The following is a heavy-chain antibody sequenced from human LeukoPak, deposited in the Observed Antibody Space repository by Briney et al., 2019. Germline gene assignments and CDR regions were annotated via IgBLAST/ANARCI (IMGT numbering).Heavy chain of an antibody. J-gene: IGHJ3*02. V-gene: IGHV3-66*02. D-gene: IGHD1-26*01. CDR3: ARDHSGSYQRAFDI. CDR2: IYGGGST. Sequence: GGSLRPSCAVSAFTVSSNYVSWVRQAPGKGLEWVSVIYGGGSTNYADSVKGRFTISRDNSKNTLYLQMNSLRAGDTAVYYCARDHSGSYQRAFDIWGQGTMVTVSS. CDR1: AFTVSSNY.